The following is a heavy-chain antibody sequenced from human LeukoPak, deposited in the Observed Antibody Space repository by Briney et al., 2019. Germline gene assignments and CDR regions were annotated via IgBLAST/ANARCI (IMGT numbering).Heavy chain of an antibody. CDR1: GFTFSSYA. V-gene: IGHV3-30*04. Sequence: GGSLSLSCAASGFTFSSYAMHWVRQAPGKGLEWVAVISYDGSSKYYADSVKGRFTISRDNSKNTLYLQMNSLRAEDTAVYYCAREAVEMATIKAFDIWGQGTMVTVSS. D-gene: IGHD5-24*01. CDR2: ISYDGSSK. CDR3: AREAVEMATIKAFDI. J-gene: IGHJ3*02.